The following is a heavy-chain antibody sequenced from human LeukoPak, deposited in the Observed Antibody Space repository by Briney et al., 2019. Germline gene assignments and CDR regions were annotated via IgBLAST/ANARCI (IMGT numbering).Heavy chain of an antibody. V-gene: IGHV4-61*02. D-gene: IGHD6-19*01. CDR2: ISTSGST. CDR3: AGSSGWSFFDY. J-gene: IGHJ4*02. Sequence: SQTLSLTCTVSGGSISSGSYYWSWIRQPAGEGLEWIGRISTSGSTNYNPSLKSRVIISLDTSKNQFPLKLSSATAADTAVYYCAGSSGWSFFDYWGQGTLVTVSS. CDR1: GGSISSGSYY.